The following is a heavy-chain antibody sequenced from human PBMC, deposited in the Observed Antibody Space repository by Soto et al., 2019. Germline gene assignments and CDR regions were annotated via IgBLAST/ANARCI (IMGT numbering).Heavy chain of an antibody. CDR1: GYPFSDNQ. CDR3: ARKHSLDYIRWGLDP. V-gene: IGHV1-2*02. J-gene: IGHJ5*02. D-gene: IGHD4-4*01. CDR2: INPKSDDT. Sequence: QVQLVQSGSEVKKPGASVKVSCKASGYPFSDNQIHWLRRAPGQGLEWMGRINPKSDDTNYAQKFQGRVTMTRDTSIDTAYLELTGLTSDDTATYYCARKHSLDYIRWGLDPWGQGTLVTGSS.